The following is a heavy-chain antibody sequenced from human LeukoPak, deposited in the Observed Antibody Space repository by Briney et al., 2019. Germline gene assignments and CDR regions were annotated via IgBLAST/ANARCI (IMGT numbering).Heavy chain of an antibody. D-gene: IGHD6-13*01. Sequence: GKGLEWVAVISYDGSNKYYADSVKGRFPISRDNSKNTLYLQMNSLGAEDTAVYYCARSTGSWYTFDYWGQGTLVTVSS. J-gene: IGHJ4*02. V-gene: IGHV3-30*04. CDR2: ISYDGSNK. CDR3: ARSTGSWYTFDY.